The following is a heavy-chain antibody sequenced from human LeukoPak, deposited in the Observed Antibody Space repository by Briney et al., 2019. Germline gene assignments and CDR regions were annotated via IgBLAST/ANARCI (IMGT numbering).Heavy chain of an antibody. CDR1: GYTFTSHG. D-gene: IGHD2-2*01. Sequence: ASVQVSCKASGYTFTSHGISWVRQAPGQGLEWMGWISAYNGNTNYAQKLQGRVTMTTDTSTSTAYMELRSLISDDTAVYYCARECSSTSCYVLRAFDIWGQGTMVTVSS. CDR3: ARECSSTSCYVLRAFDI. V-gene: IGHV1-18*04. J-gene: IGHJ3*02. CDR2: ISAYNGNT.